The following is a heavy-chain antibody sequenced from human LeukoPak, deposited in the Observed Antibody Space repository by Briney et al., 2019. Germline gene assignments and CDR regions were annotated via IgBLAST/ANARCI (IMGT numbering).Heavy chain of an antibody. V-gene: IGHV4-34*01. CDR2: INQSGST. CDR1: GGSVSGYY. Sequence: SETLSFTCAVYGGSVSGYYWSWIRQPPGKGLEWIGEINQSGSTNYNPSLKSRVTISVDTSKNQFSLRLSSVTAADTAVYCCARIKIYSLLESFYYYYGMDVWGQGTTVTVSS. J-gene: IGHJ6*02. D-gene: IGHD1-26*01. CDR3: ARIKIYSLLESFYYYYGMDV.